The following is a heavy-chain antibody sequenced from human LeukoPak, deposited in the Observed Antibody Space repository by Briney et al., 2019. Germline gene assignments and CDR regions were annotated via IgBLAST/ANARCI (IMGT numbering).Heavy chain of an antibody. CDR1: GYTFTSYD. J-gene: IGHJ4*02. D-gene: IGHD4-17*01. CDR3: ARGLIRGDYEEGDY. CDR2: MNPNSGNT. Sequence: ASVKVSCKASGYTFTSYDINWVRQATGQGLEWMGWMNPNSGNTNYAQKLQGRVTMTTDTSTSTAYMELRSLRSDDTAVYYCARGLIRGDYEEGDYWGQGTLVTVSS. V-gene: IGHV1-8*01.